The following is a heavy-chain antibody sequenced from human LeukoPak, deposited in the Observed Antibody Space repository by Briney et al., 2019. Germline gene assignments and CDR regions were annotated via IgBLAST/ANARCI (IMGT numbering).Heavy chain of an antibody. CDR1: GYTFTGYY. CDR2: INPNSGGT. D-gene: IGHD3-3*01. Sequence: ASVTVSCKASGYTFTGYYMHWVRQAPGQGLEWMGWINPNSGGTNYAQKFQGRVTMTRDTSISTAYMELSRLRSDDTAVYYCARVSYYDFWSGWSHYYYGMDVWGQGTTVTVSS. CDR3: ARVSYYDFWSGWSHYYYGMDV. J-gene: IGHJ6*02. V-gene: IGHV1-2*02.